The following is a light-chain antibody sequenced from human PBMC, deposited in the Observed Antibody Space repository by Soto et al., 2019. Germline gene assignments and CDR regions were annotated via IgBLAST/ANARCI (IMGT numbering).Light chain of an antibody. CDR1: KVICNY. Sequence: DIQITPTPSSLSASVGDRVIIACRASKVICNYFSCYQRKSWKGPDHLISSASTVHSGAPSRLTGSGYGTELTHTISSLQAEDVASYYFQKFNIGPSWTIGKANKVDIK. J-gene: IGKJ1*01. CDR2: SAS. V-gene: IGKV1-27*01. CDR3: QKFNIGPSWT.